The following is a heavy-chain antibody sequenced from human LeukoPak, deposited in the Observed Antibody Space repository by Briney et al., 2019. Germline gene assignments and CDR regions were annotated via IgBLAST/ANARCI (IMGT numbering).Heavy chain of an antibody. D-gene: IGHD2-2*01. CDR1: GGSITSSNW. Sequence: SGTLPLTCAVSGGSITSSNWWSWVRQPPGKGLEWMGEIDHSGSTKYNPSLKSRATISVDKSKNQFSLKLTSVTAADTAVYYCARVYKYCSGISCYRFDPWGQGTLVTVSS. J-gene: IGHJ5*02. CDR3: ARVYKYCSGISCYRFDP. V-gene: IGHV4-4*02. CDR2: IDHSGST.